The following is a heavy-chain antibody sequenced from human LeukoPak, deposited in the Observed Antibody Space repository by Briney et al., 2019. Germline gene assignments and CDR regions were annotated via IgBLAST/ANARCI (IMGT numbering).Heavy chain of an antibody. CDR3: ARGRRTGYSYGYPFDY. CDR2: INHSGST. Sequence: SETLSLTCAVYGGSFSGYYWSWIRQPPGKGLEWIGEINHSGSTNYNPSLKSRVTISVDTSKNQFSLKLSSVTAADTAVYYCARGRRTGYSYGYPFDYWGQGTLVTVSS. V-gene: IGHV4-34*01. J-gene: IGHJ4*02. CDR1: GGSFSGYY. D-gene: IGHD5-18*01.